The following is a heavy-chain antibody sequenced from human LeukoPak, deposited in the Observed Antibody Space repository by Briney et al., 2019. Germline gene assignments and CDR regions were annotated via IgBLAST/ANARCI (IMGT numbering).Heavy chain of an antibody. CDR3: ARLRDYTSGWLGQFEP. Sequence: PSETLSLTCVVNGGSSSNYYWTWIRQPPGKGLQWLGEINQSGTTNYNPSLKSRMRISIDTSNNQFSLRLTSATAADTAVYYCARLRDYTSGWLGQFEPWGQGTLVIVSS. J-gene: IGHJ5*02. D-gene: IGHD6-19*01. CDR2: INQSGTT. CDR1: GGSSSNYY. V-gene: IGHV4-34*01.